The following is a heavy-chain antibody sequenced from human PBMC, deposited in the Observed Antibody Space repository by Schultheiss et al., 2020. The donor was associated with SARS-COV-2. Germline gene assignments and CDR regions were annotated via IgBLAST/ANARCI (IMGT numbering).Heavy chain of an antibody. V-gene: IGHV3-21*01. Sequence: GGSLRLCCAASGFTFSSYSMNWVRQAPGKGLEWVSSISSSSSYIYYADSVKGRFTISRDNAKNSLYLQMNSLGAEDTAVYYCARAGAGTGLDYWGQGTLVTVSS. J-gene: IGHJ4*02. D-gene: IGHD1-1*01. CDR1: GFTFSSYS. CDR2: ISSSSSYI. CDR3: ARAGAGTGLDY.